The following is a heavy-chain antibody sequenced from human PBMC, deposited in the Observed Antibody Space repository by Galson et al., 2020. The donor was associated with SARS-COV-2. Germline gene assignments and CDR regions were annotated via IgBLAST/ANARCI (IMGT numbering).Heavy chain of an antibody. CDR1: GFTFSSYA. D-gene: IGHD6-13*01. CDR2: ISYDGSNK. J-gene: IGHJ5*02. V-gene: IGHV3-30-3*01. CDR3: AREQQLIPNWFDP. Sequence: GESLKISCAASGFTFSSYAMHWVRQAPGKGLEWVAVISYDGSNKYYADSVKGRFTISRDNSKNTLYLQMNSLRAEDTAVYYCAREQQLIPNWFDPWGQGTLVTVSS.